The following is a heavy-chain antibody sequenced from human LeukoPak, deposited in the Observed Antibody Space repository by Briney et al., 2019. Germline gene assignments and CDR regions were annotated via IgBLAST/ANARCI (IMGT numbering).Heavy chain of an antibody. CDR2: ISRSDI. CDR1: GFTFNSYS. D-gene: IGHD4-17*01. CDR3: ARGYGWAFDI. Sequence: GGSLRLSCATSGFTFNSYSMNWVRQAPGKGLEWIAYISRSDINYADSVKDRFTISRDSAKNSLYLQMNSLRDEDTALYYCARGYGWAFDIWGQGTQVTVSS. V-gene: IGHV3-48*02. J-gene: IGHJ3*02.